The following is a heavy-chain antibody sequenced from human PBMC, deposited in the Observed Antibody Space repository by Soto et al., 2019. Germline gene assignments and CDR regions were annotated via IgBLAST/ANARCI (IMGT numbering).Heavy chain of an antibody. D-gene: IGHD3-10*01. J-gene: IGHJ4*02. CDR3: ARDWYYGSSLLNY. CDR1: GFTFSDYY. CDR2: ISSSGSTI. V-gene: IGHV3-11*01. Sequence: GSLRLSCAASGFTFSDYYMSWIRQAPGKGLEWVSYISSSGSTIYYADSVKGRFTISRDNAKNSLYLQMNSLRAEDTAVYYCARDWYYGSSLLNYWGKGTRVTVSS.